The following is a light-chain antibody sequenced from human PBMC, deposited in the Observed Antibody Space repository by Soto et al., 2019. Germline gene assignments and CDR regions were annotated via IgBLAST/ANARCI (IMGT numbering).Light chain of an antibody. Sequence: TVMTQSPATLSVSPGERATLACRASQSVNSNLAWYQQKPGQAPRLLLYGASTRATGIPARFSGSGSGTELSHTISSLQSEDFALYCCQQYNNWLLPFGGGTKVQIK. CDR1: QSVNSN. CDR3: QQYNNWLLP. J-gene: IGKJ4*01. V-gene: IGKV3-15*01. CDR2: GAS.